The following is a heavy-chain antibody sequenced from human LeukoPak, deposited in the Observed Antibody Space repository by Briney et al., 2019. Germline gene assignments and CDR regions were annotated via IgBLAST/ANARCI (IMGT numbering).Heavy chain of an antibody. CDR3: ARSATMVRGVIIGY. J-gene: IGHJ4*02. CDR1: GYTFTSYD. D-gene: IGHD3-10*01. CDR2: MNPNSGNT. Sequence: ASVKVSCKASGYTFTSYDINWVRQATGQELEWMGWMNPNSGNTGYAQKFQGRVTMTRNTSISTAYMELSSLRSEDTAVYYCARSATMVRGVIIGYWGQGTLVTVSS. V-gene: IGHV1-8*01.